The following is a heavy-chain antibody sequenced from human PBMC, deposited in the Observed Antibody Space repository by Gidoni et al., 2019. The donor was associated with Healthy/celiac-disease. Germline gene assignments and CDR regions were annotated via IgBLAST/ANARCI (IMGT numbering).Heavy chain of an antibody. Sequence: QVQLVQSGAEVKKPGASVKVSCTASGYTFTTYGISWVRQAPGQGLEWMGWISAYNGNTNSAQKLQGRVTMTTDTSTSTAYMELRSLRSDDTAVYYCARVTMIVVVKPLIKRFDPWGQGTLVTVSS. J-gene: IGHJ5*02. V-gene: IGHV1-18*01. D-gene: IGHD3-22*01. CDR1: GYTFTTYG. CDR3: ARVTMIVVVKPLIKRFDP. CDR2: ISAYNGNT.